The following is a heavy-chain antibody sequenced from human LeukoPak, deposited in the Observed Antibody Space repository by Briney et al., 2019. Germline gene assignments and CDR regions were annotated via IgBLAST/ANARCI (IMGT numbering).Heavy chain of an antibody. Sequence: SETLSLTCTISGYSIISGYYWAWIRQPPGKGLEWIGSIYHTGSTYYNPSLKSRITISLDASRNQFSLKLRSVIAADTAVYYCARGNGEYDYWGQGTLVTVSS. CDR3: ARGNGEYDY. CDR1: GYSIISGYY. CDR2: IYHTGST. J-gene: IGHJ4*02. D-gene: IGHD4-17*01. V-gene: IGHV4-38-2*02.